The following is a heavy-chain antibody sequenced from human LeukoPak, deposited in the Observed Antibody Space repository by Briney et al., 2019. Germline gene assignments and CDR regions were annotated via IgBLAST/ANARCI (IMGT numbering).Heavy chain of an antibody. V-gene: IGHV4-59*12. CDR2: IYYSGDT. CDR1: RDSISGYS. CDR3: ARDFPGHDAFDI. J-gene: IGHJ3*02. Sequence: SETLSLTCTVSRDSISGYSWSWIRQSPGGGLEWIGYIYYSGDTAYNPSLKSRVTMSVDTSKNQFSLKLSSVTAADTAVYYCARDFPGHDAFDIWGQGTMATVSS.